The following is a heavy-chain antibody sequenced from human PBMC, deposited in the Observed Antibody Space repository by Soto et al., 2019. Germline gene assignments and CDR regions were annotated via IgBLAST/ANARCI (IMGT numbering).Heavy chain of an antibody. CDR2: IYYSGST. D-gene: IGHD6-13*01. CDR3: ARQRAAARYYYYYMDV. J-gene: IGHJ6*03. CDR1: GGSISSYY. V-gene: IGHV4-59*08. Sequence: SETLSLTCTVSGGSISSYYWSWIRQPPGKGLEWIGYIYYSGSTNYNPSLKSRVTISVDTSKNQFSLKLSSVTAADTAVYYCARQRAAARYYYYYMDVWGKGTTVTVSS.